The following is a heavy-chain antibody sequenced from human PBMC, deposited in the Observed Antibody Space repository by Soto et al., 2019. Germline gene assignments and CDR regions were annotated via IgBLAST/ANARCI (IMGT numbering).Heavy chain of an antibody. D-gene: IGHD1-1*01. CDR3: ARMNADTYYHYYAMDV. V-gene: IGHV2-26*03. Sequence: QVTLKESGPVLVKPTETLTLTCTISGFSLTNGRMGVSWIRQSPGKALEWLAHIFSDAERAYSTSMQTRLTISTDTSGPQVVLTMTNMDPVDTGTYYCARMNADTYYHYYAMDVWGQGTTVTVSS. J-gene: IGHJ6*02. CDR1: GFSLTNGRMG. CDR2: IFSDAER.